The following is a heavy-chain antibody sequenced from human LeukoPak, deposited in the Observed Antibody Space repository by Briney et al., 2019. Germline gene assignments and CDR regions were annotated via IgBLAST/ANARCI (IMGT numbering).Heavy chain of an antibody. CDR1: GGSFSGYY. V-gene: IGHV4-34*01. J-gene: IGHJ4*02. CDR3: ARDLGYCSGGSCYSFGY. D-gene: IGHD2-15*01. Sequence: PSETLSLTCAVYGGSFSGYYWSWIRQPPGKGLEWIGEINHSGSTNYNPSLKSRVTISVDTSKNQFSLKLSSVTAADTAVYYCARDLGYCSGGSCYSFGYWGQGTLVTVSS. CDR2: INHSGST.